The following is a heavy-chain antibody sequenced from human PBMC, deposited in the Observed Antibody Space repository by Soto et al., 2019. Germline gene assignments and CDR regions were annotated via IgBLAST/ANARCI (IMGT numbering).Heavy chain of an antibody. V-gene: IGHV1-3*01. CDR3: ARGGIKYCSGGSCYSGRNWFDP. J-gene: IGHJ5*02. CDR2: INAGNGNT. CDR1: GYTFTSYA. Sequence: QVQLVQSGAEVKKPGASVKVSCKASGYTFTSYAMHWVRQAPGQRLEWMGWINAGNGNTKYSQKFQGRVTITRDTSASTAYMELSSLRSEDTAVYYCARGGIKYCSGGSCYSGRNWFDPWCQGTLVTVSS. D-gene: IGHD2-15*01.